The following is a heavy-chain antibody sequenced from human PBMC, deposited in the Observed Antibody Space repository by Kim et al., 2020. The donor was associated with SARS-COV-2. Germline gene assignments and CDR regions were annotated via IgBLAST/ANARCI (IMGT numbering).Heavy chain of an antibody. CDR1: GYTLIELS. Sequence: ASVKVSCKVSGYTLIELSMHWVRQAPGKGLEWMGGFDPEDGETIYAQKFQGRVTMTEDTSTDTAYMELSSLRSEDTAVYYCATSYPGVIITLGYYYYGMDVWGQGTTVTGSS. CDR2: FDPEDGET. CDR3: ATSYPGVIITLGYYYYGMDV. V-gene: IGHV1-24*01. J-gene: IGHJ6*02. D-gene: IGHD3-10*01.